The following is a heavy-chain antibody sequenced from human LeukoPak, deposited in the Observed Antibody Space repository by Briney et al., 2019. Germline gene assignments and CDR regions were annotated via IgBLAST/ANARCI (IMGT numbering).Heavy chain of an antibody. V-gene: IGHV3-15*01. J-gene: IGHJ6*03. Sequence: GGSLRLSCAASGFTISNAWMSWVRQAPGKGLEWVGRIKSKTDGGTTDYAAPVKARFTISRDDSKNTLSLQMNSLKTEETAVYYCTTNQRYYGTGSFYYYMDVWGKGTTVTASS. D-gene: IGHD3-10*01. CDR1: GFTISNAW. CDR3: TTNQRYYGTGSFYYYMDV. CDR2: IKSKTDGGTT.